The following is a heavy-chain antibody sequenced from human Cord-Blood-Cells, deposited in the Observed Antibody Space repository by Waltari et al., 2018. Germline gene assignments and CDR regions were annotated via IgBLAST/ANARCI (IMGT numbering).Heavy chain of an antibody. D-gene: IGHD2-21*01. Sequence: QLKLVLSGAELQTPGASVKVSCKVSGYPLTESSFHWVRLAHGKGLEWRGGFDPGDGETSYAKEFQGRVTMTDVTSTDTACMGGSSIGSEDTDVYYCATVRDLEGQGGINCVDWGQGTLVTVSS. CDR3: ATVRDLEGQGGINCVD. J-gene: IGHJ4*02. V-gene: IGHV1-24*01. CDR1: GYPLTESS. CDR2: FDPGDGET.